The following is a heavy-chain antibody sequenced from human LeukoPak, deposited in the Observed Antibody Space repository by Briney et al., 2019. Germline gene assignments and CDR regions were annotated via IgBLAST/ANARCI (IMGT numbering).Heavy chain of an antibody. D-gene: IGHD3-16*02. Sequence: GSSVKVSCKASGGTFSSYAISWVRQAPGQGLEWMGRIIPIFGTTNYAQKFQGRVTITTDESTSTAYMELSSLRSEDTAVYYCARALVLELRLGELSLYPDYWGQGTLVTVSS. V-gene: IGHV1-69*05. CDR1: GGTFSSYA. CDR3: ARALVLELRLGELSLYPDY. J-gene: IGHJ4*02. CDR2: IIPIFGTT.